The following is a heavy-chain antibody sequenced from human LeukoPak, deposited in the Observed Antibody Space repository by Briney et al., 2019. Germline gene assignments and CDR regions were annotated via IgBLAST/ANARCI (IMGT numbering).Heavy chain of an antibody. CDR2: VSPYNGNT. J-gene: IGHJ4*02. D-gene: IGHD3-10*01. V-gene: IGHV1-18*01. CDR3: ARNGRVRRVVKDLFEY. CDR1: GYTFTDYD. Sequence: ASVKVSCKTSGYTFTDYDITWVRQAPGQRLEWMGRVSPYNGNTYYSQRFQDRVIITKDTSTGTVYMDLRDLRTDDTAMYYCARNGRVRRVVKDLFEYWGQGTLVAVSS.